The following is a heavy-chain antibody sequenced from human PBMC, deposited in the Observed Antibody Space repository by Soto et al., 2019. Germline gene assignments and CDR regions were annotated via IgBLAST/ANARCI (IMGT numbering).Heavy chain of an antibody. Sequence: SVKVSCKASGGTFSSYTISWVRQAPGQGLEWMGRIIPILGIANYAQKFQGRVTITADKSTSTAYMELSSLRSEDTAVYYCARGRVYYYDSSGYDAFDIWGQGTMVTVSS. V-gene: IGHV1-69*02. CDR2: IIPILGIA. CDR3: ARGRVYYYDSSGYDAFDI. D-gene: IGHD3-22*01. CDR1: GGTFSSYT. J-gene: IGHJ3*02.